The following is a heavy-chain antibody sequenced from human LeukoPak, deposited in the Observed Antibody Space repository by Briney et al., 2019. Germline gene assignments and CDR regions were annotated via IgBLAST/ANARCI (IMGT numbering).Heavy chain of an antibody. Sequence: SGGSLRLSCAASGFTFSSYAMSWVRQAPGKGLEWIGSIYYSGNTYYSPSLKSRVTISVDTSKNQFSLKLSSVTAADTAVYYCARQSKGIIVITDFQHWGQGTLVTVSS. V-gene: IGHV4-39*01. CDR2: IYYSGNT. J-gene: IGHJ1*01. CDR3: ARQSKGIIVITDFQH. CDR1: GFTFSSYA. D-gene: IGHD3-22*01.